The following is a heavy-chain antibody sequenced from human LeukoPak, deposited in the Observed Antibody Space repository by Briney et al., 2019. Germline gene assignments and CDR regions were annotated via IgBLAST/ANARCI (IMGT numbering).Heavy chain of an antibody. D-gene: IGHD1-26*01. CDR3: ARGPTEVGAIHYYYYGMDV. V-gene: IGHV3-30-3*01. CDR1: GVTFSSYA. Sequence: PGGSLRLSCAASGVTFSSYAMHWVRQAPGKGLEWVAVISYDGSNKYYADSVKGRFTISRDNSKNTLYLQMNSLRAEDTAVYYCARGPTEVGAIHYYYYGMDVWGQGTTVTVSS. J-gene: IGHJ6*02. CDR2: ISYDGSNK.